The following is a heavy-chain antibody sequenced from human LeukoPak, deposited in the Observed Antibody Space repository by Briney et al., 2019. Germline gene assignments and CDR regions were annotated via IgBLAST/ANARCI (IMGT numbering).Heavy chain of an antibody. D-gene: IGHD7-27*01. Sequence: GGSLRLSCAASGFTFSSYGMHWVRQAPGKGLEWVAVIWYDGSNKYYADPVKGRFTISRDNSKNTLYLQMNSLRAEDTAVYYCAKDLLSGELGNWGQGTMVTVSS. CDR3: AKDLLSGELGN. CDR2: IWYDGSNK. CDR1: GFTFSSYG. V-gene: IGHV3-33*06. J-gene: IGHJ3*01.